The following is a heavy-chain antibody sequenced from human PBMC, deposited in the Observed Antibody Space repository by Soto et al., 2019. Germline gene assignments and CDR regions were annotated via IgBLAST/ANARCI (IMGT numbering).Heavy chain of an antibody. V-gene: IGHV4-59*08. CDR2: IYYSGST. CDR1: GGSISSYY. CDR3: ARAAAARPAAWY. Sequence: SETLSLTCTVSGGSISSYYWSWIRQPPGKGLEWIGYIYYSGSTNYNPSLKSRVTISVDTSKNQFSLKLSSVTAADTAVYYCARAAAARPAAWYWGQGTLVTSPQ. J-gene: IGHJ4*02. D-gene: IGHD6-6*01.